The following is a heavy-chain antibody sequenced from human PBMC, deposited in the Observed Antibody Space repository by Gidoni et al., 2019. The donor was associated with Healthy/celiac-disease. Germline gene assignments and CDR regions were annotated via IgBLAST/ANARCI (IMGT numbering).Heavy chain of an antibody. CDR2: ISWNSGSI. V-gene: IGHV3-9*01. Sequence: EVQLVESGGGLVQPGRSLRLSCAASGFTFDDYAMHWVLQTPGKGLEWVSSISWNSGSIGYADSVKGRFTISRDNAKNSLYLQMNSLRAEDTALYYCAKDRVRFLEWLLNAFDIWGQGTMVTVSS. CDR3: AKDRVRFLEWLLNAFDI. J-gene: IGHJ3*02. D-gene: IGHD3-3*01. CDR1: GFTFDDYA.